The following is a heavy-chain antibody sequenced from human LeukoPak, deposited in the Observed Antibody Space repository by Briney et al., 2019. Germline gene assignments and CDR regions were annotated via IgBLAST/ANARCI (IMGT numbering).Heavy chain of an antibody. V-gene: IGHV3-53*01. J-gene: IGHJ6*02. CDR1: GFTFNNYW. D-gene: IGHD3-10*01. Sequence: GGSLRLSCAASGFTFNNYWMSWVRQAPGKGLEWVSVIYSGGSTYYADSVKGRFTISRDNSKNTLYLQMNSLRAEDTAVYYCARGGNRYYYYDMDVWGQGTTVTVSS. CDR3: ARGGNRYYYYDMDV. CDR2: IYSGGST.